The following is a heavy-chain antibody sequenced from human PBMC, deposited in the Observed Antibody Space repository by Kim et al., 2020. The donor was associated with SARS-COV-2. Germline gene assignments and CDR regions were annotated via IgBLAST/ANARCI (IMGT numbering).Heavy chain of an antibody. D-gene: IGHD1-26*01. Sequence: GGSLRLSCAASGITFSSYWMHWVRQAPGKGLVWVSTIGGDGTGAKYADSVKGRFTISRDNAKNTLYLQMNNLRPEDAAVYYCARYSGSAFDIWGQGTMVSVSS. CDR1: GITFSSYW. CDR2: IGGDGTGA. CDR3: ARYSGSAFDI. V-gene: IGHV3-74*01. J-gene: IGHJ3*02.